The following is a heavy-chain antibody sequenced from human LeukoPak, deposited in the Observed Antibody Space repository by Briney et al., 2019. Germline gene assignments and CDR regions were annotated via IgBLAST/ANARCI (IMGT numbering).Heavy chain of an antibody. J-gene: IGHJ6*02. V-gene: IGHV1-69*04. CDR2: IIPILGIA. CDR3: ARDLAVAGTLTENYYYYGMDV. Sequence: GASVKVSCKASGGTFSSYAISWVRQAPGQGLEWMGRIIPILGIANYAQKFQGRVTITTDKSTSTAYMELSSLRSDDTAVYYCARDLAVAGTLTENYYYYGMDVWGQGTTVTVSS. D-gene: IGHD6-19*01. CDR1: GGTFSSYA.